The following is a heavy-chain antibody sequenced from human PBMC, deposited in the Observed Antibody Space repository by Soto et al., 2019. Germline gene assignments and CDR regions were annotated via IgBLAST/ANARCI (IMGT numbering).Heavy chain of an antibody. CDR3: ARVGNNWNLRWFDP. J-gene: IGHJ5*02. CDR1: GGSISSGYY. V-gene: IGHV4-38-2*01. CDR2: IYHSGST. Sequence: PSETLSLTCAVSGGSISSGYYWGWIRQPPGKGLEWIGGIYHSGSTYYNPSLKSRVTISVDTSKNQFSLKLSSVTAADTAVYYCARVGNNWNLRWFDPWGQGTLVTVSS. D-gene: IGHD1-20*01.